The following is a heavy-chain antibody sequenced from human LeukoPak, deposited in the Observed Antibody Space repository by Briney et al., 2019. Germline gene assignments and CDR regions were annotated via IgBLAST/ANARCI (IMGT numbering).Heavy chain of an antibody. CDR2: MNPNSGNT. Sequence: GASVKVSCKASGYTFTSYDINWVRQATGQGLEWMGWMNPNSGNTGYAQKFQGRVTITADKSTSTAYMELSSLRSEDTAVYYCAAVMVRGVIRNPFWGQGTLVTVSS. CDR3: AAVMVRGVIRNPF. J-gene: IGHJ4*02. CDR1: GYTFTSYD. D-gene: IGHD3-10*01. V-gene: IGHV1-8*01.